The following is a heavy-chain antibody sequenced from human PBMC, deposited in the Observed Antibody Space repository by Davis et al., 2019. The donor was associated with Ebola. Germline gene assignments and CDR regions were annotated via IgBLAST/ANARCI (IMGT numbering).Heavy chain of an antibody. J-gene: IGHJ4*02. CDR3: ARDNYFSY. V-gene: IGHV3-53*01. CDR2: IYAGDNT. Sequence: GSPRPPRAASGLTHNNYYMSWVRQAPGKGLAWVSVIYAGDNTFYADSVKGRFTISRDNSKNTVFLQMSSLRAEDTAVYYCARDNYFSYWGQGTLVTVSS. CDR1: GLTHNNYY.